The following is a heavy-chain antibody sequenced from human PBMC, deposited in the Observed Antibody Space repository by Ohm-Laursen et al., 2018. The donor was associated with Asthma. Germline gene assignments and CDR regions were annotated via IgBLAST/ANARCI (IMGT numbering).Heavy chain of an antibody. Sequence: TLSLTCAVSGGSISSGGYPWSWIRQPPGKGLEWIGYIYHSGSTYYNPSLKSRVTISVDRSKNQFSLKLSSVTAADTAVYYCARSTYYYDSSGYYVWFDPWGQGTLVTVSS. CDR3: ARSTYYYDSSGYYVWFDP. D-gene: IGHD3-22*01. CDR2: IYHSGST. J-gene: IGHJ5*02. CDR1: GGSISSGGYP. V-gene: IGHV4-30-2*01.